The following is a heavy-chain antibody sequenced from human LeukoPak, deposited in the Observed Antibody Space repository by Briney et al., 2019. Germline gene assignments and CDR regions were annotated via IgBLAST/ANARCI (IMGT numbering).Heavy chain of an antibody. Sequence: PGGSLRLSCAASGFTFSIYEMNWVRQAPGKGLERVSYISSIGTTIYYADSVKGRFTISRDNAKNSLYLQMNSPRAEDTAVYYCARGERGDYWGQGTLVTVSS. CDR3: ARGERGDY. J-gene: IGHJ4*02. CDR2: ISSIGTTI. V-gene: IGHV3-48*03. D-gene: IGHD1-26*01. CDR1: GFTFSIYE.